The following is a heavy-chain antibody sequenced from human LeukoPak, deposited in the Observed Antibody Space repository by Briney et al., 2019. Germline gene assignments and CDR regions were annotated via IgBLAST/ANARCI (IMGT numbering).Heavy chain of an antibody. D-gene: IGHD2-15*01. CDR2: MNPNSGNT. CDR3: ARGYCSGGSCYVGDHFDY. J-gene: IGHJ4*02. Sequence: GASVKVSCKASGYTFTSYDINWVRQATGQGLGWMGWMNPNSGNTGYAQKFQGRVTMTRNTSISTAYMELSSLRSEDTAVYYCARGYCSGGSCYVGDHFDYWGQGTLVTVSS. V-gene: IGHV1-8*01. CDR1: GYTFTSYD.